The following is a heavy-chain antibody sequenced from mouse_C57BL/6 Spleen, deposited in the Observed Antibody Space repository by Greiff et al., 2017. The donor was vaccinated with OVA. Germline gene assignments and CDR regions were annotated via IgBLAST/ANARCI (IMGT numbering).Heavy chain of an antibody. V-gene: IGHV1-69*01. CDR1: GYTFTSYW. D-gene: IGHD3-2*02. CDR2: IDPSDSYT. J-gene: IGHJ2*01. CDR3: AREDSSGYGY. Sequence: QVHVKQPGAELVMPGASVKLSCKASGYTFTSYWMHWVKQRPGQGLEWIGEIDPSDSYTNYNQKFKGKSTLTVDKSSSTAYMQLSSLTSEDSAVYYCAREDSSGYGYWGQGTTLTVSS.